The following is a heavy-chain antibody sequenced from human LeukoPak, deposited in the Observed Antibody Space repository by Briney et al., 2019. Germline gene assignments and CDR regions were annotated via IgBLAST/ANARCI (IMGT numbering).Heavy chain of an antibody. D-gene: IGHD1-26*01. V-gene: IGHV1-2*06. J-gene: IGHJ4*02. Sequence: GASVKVSCKASGYTFTGYYMHWVRQAPGQGLEWMGRINPNSGGTNYAQKFQGRVTMTRDTSISTAYMELSRLRSDDTAVYYCARSGRLWFNDGRADKNWGQGTLVTVSS. CDR2: INPNSGGT. CDR1: GYTFTGYY. CDR3: ARSGRLWFNDGRADKN.